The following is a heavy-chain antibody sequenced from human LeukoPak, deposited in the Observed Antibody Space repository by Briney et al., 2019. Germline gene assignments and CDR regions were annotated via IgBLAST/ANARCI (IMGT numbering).Heavy chain of an antibody. Sequence: GGSLRLSCAASGFTFSNYAMYWVREAPGKGLEWVAVISYDGSNADSVKGRFTISRDNSKNTLYLQMNSLRAEDTAVYYCARDRDRDIIGDGMDVGGKGTTVTVS. CDR1: GFTFSNYA. CDR3: ARDRDRDIIGDGMDV. CDR2: ISYDGS. D-gene: IGHD2-15*01. V-gene: IGHV3-30-3*01. J-gene: IGHJ6*04.